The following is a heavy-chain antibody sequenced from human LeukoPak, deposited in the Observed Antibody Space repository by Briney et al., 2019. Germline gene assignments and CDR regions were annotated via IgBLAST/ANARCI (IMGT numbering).Heavy chain of an antibody. CDR1: GFTFSSYA. CDR2: ISGSGGST. J-gene: IGHJ6*03. Sequence: GGSLRLSCAASGFTFSSYAMSWVRQAPGKGLEWVSAISGSGGSTYYADSVKGRFTISRDNSKNTLYLQMNSLRAEDTAVYYCAKREYQLLGPYYYYYMDVWGKGTTVTVSS. V-gene: IGHV3-23*01. D-gene: IGHD2-2*01. CDR3: AKREYQLLGPYYYYYMDV.